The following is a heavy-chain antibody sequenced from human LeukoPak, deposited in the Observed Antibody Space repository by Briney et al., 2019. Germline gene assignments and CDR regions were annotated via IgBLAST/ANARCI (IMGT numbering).Heavy chain of an antibody. J-gene: IGHJ3*02. D-gene: IGHD3-9*01. CDR1: GFTFSSYS. CDR2: ISSSSSYI. V-gene: IGHV3-21*01. CDR3: ARGGYDILTGRAYDAFDI. Sequence: GGSLRLSCAASGFTFSSYSMNWVRQAPGKGLEWGSSISSSSSYIYYADSVKGRFTISRDNAKNSLYLQMNSLRAEDTAVYYCARGGYDILTGRAYDAFDIWGQGTMVTVSS.